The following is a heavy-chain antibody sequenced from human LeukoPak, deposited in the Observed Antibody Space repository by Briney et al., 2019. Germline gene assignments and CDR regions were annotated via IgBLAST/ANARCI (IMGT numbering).Heavy chain of an antibody. J-gene: IGHJ4*02. Sequence: GGSLRLSCAASGFTFSGHNMNWVRQAPGKGLEWISFVSISSGTIYYADSVNGRFRISRDNAKSSLDLEMNSLRAEDTAVYYCARAMSTFGGVRDYFDSWGQGTLVTVSS. CDR3: ARAMSTFGGVRDYFDS. V-gene: IGHV3-48*04. CDR1: GFTFSGHN. D-gene: IGHD3-16*01. CDR2: VSISSGTI.